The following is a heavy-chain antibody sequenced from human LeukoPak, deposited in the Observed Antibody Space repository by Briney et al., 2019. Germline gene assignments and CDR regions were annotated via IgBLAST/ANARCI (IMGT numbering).Heavy chain of an antibody. Sequence: SETLSLTCTVSNGPITSTKWWSWVRQPPGKGLEWIGEISHTGSTNYNPSLNSRVTMSVDKSKNQFSLNLKSVTAADTALYYCASGSLVVVVTYGFDIWGRGTAVTVSS. CDR2: ISHTGST. CDR3: ASGSLVVVVTYGFDI. V-gene: IGHV4-4*02. CDR1: NGPITSTKW. J-gene: IGHJ3*02. D-gene: IGHD2-21*01.